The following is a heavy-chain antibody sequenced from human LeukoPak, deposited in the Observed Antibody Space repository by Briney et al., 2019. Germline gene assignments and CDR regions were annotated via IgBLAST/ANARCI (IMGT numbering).Heavy chain of an antibody. CDR3: VRVNNRLGENGDYVIGWFDP. D-gene: IGHD3-16*01. J-gene: IGHJ5*02. CDR1: GGSFSGYY. Sequence: PSETLSLTCAVYGGSFSGYYWSWIRQPPGKGLEWIGEINHSGSTNYNPSLKSRVTISVDTSKNQFSLKLSSVTAADTAFYHCVRVNNRLGENGDYVIGWFDPWGQGILVTVSS. CDR2: INHSGST. V-gene: IGHV4-34*01.